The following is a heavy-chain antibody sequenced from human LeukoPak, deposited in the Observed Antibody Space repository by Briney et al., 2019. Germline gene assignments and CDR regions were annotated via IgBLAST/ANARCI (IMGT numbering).Heavy chain of an antibody. Sequence: GASVKVSCKASGGTFSSYAISWERQAPGQGLEWMGRIIPILGIANYAQKFQGRVTITADKSTSTAYMELSSLRSEDTAVYYCARRAYSYGSLGGYHFDYWGRGTLVTVSS. CDR3: ARRAYSYGSLGGYHFDY. J-gene: IGHJ4*02. V-gene: IGHV1-69*04. D-gene: IGHD5-18*01. CDR1: GGTFSSYA. CDR2: IIPILGIA.